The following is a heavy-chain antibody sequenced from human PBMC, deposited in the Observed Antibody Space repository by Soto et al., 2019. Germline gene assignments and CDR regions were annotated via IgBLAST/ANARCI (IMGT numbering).Heavy chain of an antibody. D-gene: IGHD3-9*01. CDR1: GYTFTSYG. V-gene: IGHV1-18*01. CDR3: ARDWSGF. CDR2: INTDNGNT. Sequence: QVPLVQSGAEVKKPGASVQVSCKASGYTFTSYGISWVRQAPGQGLEWMGWINTDNGNTEYAQNLQGRVTMTADTSTSTAYMELRGLRSDDTAVYYCARDWSGFWGQGTMVTVSS. J-gene: IGHJ3*01.